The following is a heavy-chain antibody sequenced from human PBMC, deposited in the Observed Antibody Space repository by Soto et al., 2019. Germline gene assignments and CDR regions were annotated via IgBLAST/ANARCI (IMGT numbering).Heavy chain of an antibody. CDR3: AKDPYYGSGSYHGVLNY. V-gene: IGHV3-23*01. J-gene: IGHJ4*02. Sequence: EVQLLESGGGLVQPGGSLRLSCAASGFTFSSYAMSWVRQAPGKGLEWVSAISGSGGSTYYADSVKGRFTISRDNSKNTLYLQMNSLRAEDTAVYYCAKDPYYGSGSYHGVLNYWGQGTLVTVSS. CDR2: ISGSGGST. CDR1: GFTFSSYA. D-gene: IGHD3-10*01.